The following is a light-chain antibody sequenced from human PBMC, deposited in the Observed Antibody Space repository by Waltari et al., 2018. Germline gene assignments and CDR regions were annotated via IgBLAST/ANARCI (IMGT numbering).Light chain of an antibody. V-gene: IGKV2-30*02. CDR1: QGLIHSDGNTY. CDR3: MQSTQWPRT. J-gene: IGKJ1*01. CDR2: KVF. Sequence: DVVMTQSTLSLTVPLGPPASNSCRSSQGLIHSDGNTYLNWFQQRPGQSPRRLIYKVFNRESGGPDRFSGSGSGTDFTLKISRVEAEDVGFYYCMQSTQWPRTFGQGTKVQIK.